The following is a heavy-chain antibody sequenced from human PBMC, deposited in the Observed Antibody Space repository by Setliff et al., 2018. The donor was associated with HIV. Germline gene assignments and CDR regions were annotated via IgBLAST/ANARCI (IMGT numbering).Heavy chain of an antibody. CDR1: GYTFTDYY. D-gene: IGHD1-26*01. CDR3: ATVGGKTNPVDY. CDR2: VDPEDGET. V-gene: IGHV1-69-2*01. Sequence: SCKASGYTFTDYYMHWVQQAPGKGLEWMGRVDPEDGETIYAEKFQGRVTITADTSTDTAYMELSSLRSEDTAVYYCATVGGKTNPVDYWGQGTLVTAPQ. J-gene: IGHJ4*02.